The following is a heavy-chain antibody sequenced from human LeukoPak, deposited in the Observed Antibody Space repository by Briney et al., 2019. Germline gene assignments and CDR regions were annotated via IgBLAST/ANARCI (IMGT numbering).Heavy chain of an antibody. CDR2: INPNSGGT. CDR1: GYAFTGYY. Sequence: GASVKVSCKASGYAFTGYYMHWVRQAPGQGLEWMGWINPNSGGTNYAQKFQGRVTMTRDTSISTAYMELSGLRSDDTAVYYCASPEAAAGTEFDYWGQGTLVTVSS. V-gene: IGHV1-2*02. CDR3: ASPEAAAGTEFDY. D-gene: IGHD6-13*01. J-gene: IGHJ4*02.